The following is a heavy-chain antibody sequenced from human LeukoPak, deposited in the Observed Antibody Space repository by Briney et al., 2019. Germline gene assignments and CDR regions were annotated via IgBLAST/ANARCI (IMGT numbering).Heavy chain of an antibody. J-gene: IGHJ6*03. CDR2: ISSSGSTI. CDR1: GFTFSSYE. CDR3: ARVTSVRFGELLYYMDV. Sequence: QPGGSLRLSCAASGFTFSSYEMNWVRQAPGKGLEWVSYISSSGSTIYYADSVKGRFTISRDNAKNSLYLQMNSLRAEDTAVYYCARVTSVRFGELLYYMDVWGKGTTVTISS. V-gene: IGHV3-48*03. D-gene: IGHD3-10*01.